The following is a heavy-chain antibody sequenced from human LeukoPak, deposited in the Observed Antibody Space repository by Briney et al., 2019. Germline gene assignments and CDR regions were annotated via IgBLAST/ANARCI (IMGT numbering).Heavy chain of an antibody. J-gene: IGHJ4*02. CDR1: GGTLSTYA. CDR3: ARADYYGSGTSYKRDY. CDR2: IIPSLGIP. Sequence: SVKVSCRASGGTLSTYAISWVRQAPGEGLEWMGRIIPSLGIPNYAQKFQGRVTITADTSTSTVYMEVGSLRSDDTAVYYCARADYYGSGTSYKRDYWGQGTLVTVSS. D-gene: IGHD3-10*01. V-gene: IGHV1-69*04.